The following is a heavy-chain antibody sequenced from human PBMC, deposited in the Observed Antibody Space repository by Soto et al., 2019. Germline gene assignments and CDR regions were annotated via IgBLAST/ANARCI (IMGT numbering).Heavy chain of an antibody. CDR3: ARDEIYDSSGSTYYYYGMDV. Sequence: PSQTLSLTCAISGDSVSSNSAAWNWIRQSPSRGLEWLGRTYYRSKWYNDYAVSVKSRITINPDTSKNQFSLQLNSVTPEDTAVYYCARDEIYDSSGSTYYYYGMDVRGQGTTVTVSS. D-gene: IGHD3-22*01. CDR1: GDSVSSNSAA. V-gene: IGHV6-1*01. J-gene: IGHJ6*02. CDR2: TYYRSKWYN.